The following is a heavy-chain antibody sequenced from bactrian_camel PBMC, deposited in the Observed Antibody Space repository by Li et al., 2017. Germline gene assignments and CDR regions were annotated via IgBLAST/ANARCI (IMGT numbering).Heavy chain of an antibody. V-gene: IGHV3S67*01. CDR3: VKDPRWGTPGY. CDR1: GLSLSTTC. D-gene: IGHD5*01. Sequence: DVQLVESGGGSVQAGGSLGLSCEVSGLSLSTTCMGWFRQVPGKERERVAHFERAGTKQYADSVMGRFVISQDNAKNTLYLQMNSLKSEDTAMYYCVKDPRWGTPGYWGQGTQVTVS. J-gene: IGHJ6*01. CDR2: FERAGTK.